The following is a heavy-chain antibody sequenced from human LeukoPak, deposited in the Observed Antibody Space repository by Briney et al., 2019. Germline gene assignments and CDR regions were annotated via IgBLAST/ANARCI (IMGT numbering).Heavy chain of an antibody. V-gene: IGHV5-51*01. J-gene: IGHJ4*02. CDR2: IYPSDSDT. CDR1: GYSFANYW. D-gene: IGHD7-27*01. Sequence: GESLKISCKGSGYSFANYWIGWVRQMPGKGLEWMGIIYPSDSDTTYSPSFQGQVTISADKSISTAYLQWSSLKASDTAMYYCARRELGILYYFDYWGQGTLVTVSS. CDR3: ARRELGILYYFDY.